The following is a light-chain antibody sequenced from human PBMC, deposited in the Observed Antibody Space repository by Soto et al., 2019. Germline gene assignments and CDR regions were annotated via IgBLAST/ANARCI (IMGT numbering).Light chain of an antibody. CDR1: QSISSW. V-gene: IGKV1-5*01. J-gene: IGKJ2*01. CDR2: DAS. CDR3: QQYNSYST. Sequence: DIPMTQSPSTLSASIGDRVTITCRASQSISSWLAWYQQKPGKAPNLLIYDASSLKTGVPSRFSGSGSGTEFTLTISSLQPDDFATYYCQQYNSYSTFGQGTKLEIK.